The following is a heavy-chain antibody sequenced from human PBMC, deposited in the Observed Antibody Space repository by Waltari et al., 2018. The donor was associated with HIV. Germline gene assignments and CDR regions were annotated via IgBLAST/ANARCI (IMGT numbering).Heavy chain of an antibody. CDR3: ARYRCGGDCPMGFDP. J-gene: IGHJ5*02. D-gene: IGHD2-21*02. V-gene: IGHV1-3*01. CDR1: GYTFTSYA. CDR2: INAGTGNT. Sequence: QVQLVQSGAEVKKPGASVKVSCKASGYTFTSYAMHWVRQAPGQRLEWMGWINAGTGNTKYSQKFQGRVTITRDTSASTAYLELSSLRSEDTAVYYCARYRCGGDCPMGFDPWGQGTLVTVSS.